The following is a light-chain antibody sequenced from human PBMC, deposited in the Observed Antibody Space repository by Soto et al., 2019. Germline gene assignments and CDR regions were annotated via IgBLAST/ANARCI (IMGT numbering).Light chain of an antibody. Sequence: QSVLTQPASVSGSPGQSITISCTGTSSDVGGHNYVSWYQQHPGKAPKLMIYEVTNRPSGVSNRFSGFKSGNTASLTISVLQAEGEADYYCCSYTRSVTYVFGTGTKVTVL. V-gene: IGLV2-14*01. J-gene: IGLJ1*01. CDR1: SSDVGGHNY. CDR2: EVT. CDR3: CSYTRSVTYV.